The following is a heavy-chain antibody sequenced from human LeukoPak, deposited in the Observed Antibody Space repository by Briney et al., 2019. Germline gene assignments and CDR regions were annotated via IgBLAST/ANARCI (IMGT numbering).Heavy chain of an antibody. CDR3: ARDQTLGVVNI. J-gene: IGHJ4*02. V-gene: IGHV1-18*01. D-gene: IGHD3-3*01. CDR1: GYTFTSHG. CDR2: ISAYNGNT. Sequence: ASVKVSCKXSGYTFTSHGISWVRQAPGQGLEWMGWISAYNGNTNYAQKLQGRVTMTTDTSTSTAYMELRSLRSDDTAVYYCARDQTLGVVNIWGQGTLVTISS.